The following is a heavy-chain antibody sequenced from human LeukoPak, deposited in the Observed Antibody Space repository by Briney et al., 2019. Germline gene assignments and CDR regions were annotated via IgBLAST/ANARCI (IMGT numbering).Heavy chain of an antibody. CDR2: ISAYNGNT. J-gene: IGHJ3*02. D-gene: IGHD3-3*01. Sequence: ASVKVSCKASGYTFTIYGISWVRQAPGQGLEWMGWISAYNGNTNYAQKLQGRVTMTTDTSTSTAYMELRSLRSDDTAVYYCARVGVGPYYDFWSGHSDAFDIWGQGTMVTVSS. V-gene: IGHV1-18*01. CDR1: GYTFTIYG. CDR3: ARVGVGPYYDFWSGHSDAFDI.